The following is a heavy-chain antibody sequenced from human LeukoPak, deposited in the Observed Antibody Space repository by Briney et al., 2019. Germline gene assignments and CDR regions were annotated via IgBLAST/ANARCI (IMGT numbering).Heavy chain of an antibody. D-gene: IGHD1-1*01. V-gene: IGHV4-38-2*02. J-gene: IGHJ5*02. Sequence: SETLSLTCAVSGYSISSCYYWGRIRPPPGKGLEWIGMIYHSGSTYYNPSLKSRVTISVDTSKNQFSLKLSSVTAADTAVYYCARDRATGTTGGGSFDPWGQGTLVTVSS. CDR1: GYSISSCYY. CDR2: IYHSGST. CDR3: ARDRATGTTGGGSFDP.